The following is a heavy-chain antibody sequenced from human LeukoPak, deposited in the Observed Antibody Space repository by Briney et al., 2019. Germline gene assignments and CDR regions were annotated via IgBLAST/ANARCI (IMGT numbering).Heavy chain of an antibody. D-gene: IGHD6-6*01. CDR2: MNPSSGNT. Sequence: ASVKVSCNASGYTFTSYDINWVRQATGPGLEWEGWMNPSSGNTGYAQKYQGRVTMTRNTSISTAYMELSSLSSEDTAVYYCPRGRRAARIWDRFDYWGQGTLVTVSS. CDR1: GYTFTSYD. CDR3: PRGRRAARIWDRFDY. V-gene: IGHV1-8*01. J-gene: IGHJ4*02.